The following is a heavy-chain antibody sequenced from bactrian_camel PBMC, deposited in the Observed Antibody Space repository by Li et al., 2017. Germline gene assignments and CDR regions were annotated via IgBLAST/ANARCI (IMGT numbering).Heavy chain of an antibody. V-gene: IGHV3S53*01. CDR3: AAEDQAPWDMGWICKYNY. J-gene: IGHJ4*01. CDR1: ESTYRSIC. Sequence: VQLVESGGGSVQAGGSLTLSCTASESTYRSICMAWFRQAPGSQRETVATVDSNGVTKVAGSVKGRFTLSKDNAKNTLYLRMDNLKPEDTALYTCAAEDQAPWDMGWICKYNYWGQGTQVTVS. D-gene: IGHD3*01. CDR2: VDSNGVT.